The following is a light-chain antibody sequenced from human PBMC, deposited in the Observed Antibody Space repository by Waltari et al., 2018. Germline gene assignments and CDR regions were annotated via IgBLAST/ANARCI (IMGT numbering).Light chain of an antibody. Sequence: QLVLTQSPSASASLGASVKPTCTLSSGHSSNIIAWHQQQPEKGPGYSMKVNSDGSYRKGDEIPDRVSGSSSGAERYLTSSRLQSEDEADYYCQTGGHGTWVFGGGTKLTVL. CDR1: SGHSSNI. V-gene: IGLV4-69*01. CDR3: QTGGHGTWV. CDR2: VNSDGSY. J-gene: IGLJ3*02.